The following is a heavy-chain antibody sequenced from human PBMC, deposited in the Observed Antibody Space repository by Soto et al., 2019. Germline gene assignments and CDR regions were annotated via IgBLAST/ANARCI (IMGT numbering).Heavy chain of an antibody. J-gene: IGHJ6*02. CDR3: ASPISSGGSHNGGYYYGMDV. CDR2: IIPIFGTA. CDR1: GGTFSSYA. Sequence: GASVKVSCKASGGTFSSYAISWVRQAPGQGLEWMGGIIPIFGTANYAQKFQGRVTITADESTSTAYMELSSLRSEDTAVYYCASPISSGGSHNGGYYYGMDVWGQGTTVTVSS. D-gene: IGHD2-15*01. V-gene: IGHV1-69*13.